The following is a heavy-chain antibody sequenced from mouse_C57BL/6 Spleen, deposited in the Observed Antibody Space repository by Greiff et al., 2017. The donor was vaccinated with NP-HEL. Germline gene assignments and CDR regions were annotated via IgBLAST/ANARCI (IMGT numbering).Heavy chain of an antibody. Sequence: QVQLKQSGTELVKPGASVKLSCKASGYTFTSYWMHWVKQRPGQGLEWIGNINPSNGGTNYNEKFKSKATLTVDKSSSTAYMQLSSLTSEDSAVYYCAREGYYYGSTPFAYWGQGTLVTVSA. CDR3: AREGYYYGSTPFAY. CDR1: GYTFTSYW. V-gene: IGHV1-53*01. J-gene: IGHJ3*01. CDR2: INPSNGGT. D-gene: IGHD1-1*01.